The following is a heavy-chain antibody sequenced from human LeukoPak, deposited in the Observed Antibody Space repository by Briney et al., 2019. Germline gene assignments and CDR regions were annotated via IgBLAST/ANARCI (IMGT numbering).Heavy chain of an antibody. D-gene: IGHD2-2*01. CDR2: IYYSGST. V-gene: IGHV4-39*07. CDR3: ARAPSPQVPAVPLNWFDP. CDR1: GGSISSSSYY. J-gene: IGHJ5*02. Sequence: SETLSLTCTVSGGSISSSSYYWGWIRQPPGKGLEWIGSIYYSGSTYYNPSLKSRVTISVDTSKNQFSLKLSSVTAADTAVYYCARAPSPQVPAVPLNWFDPWGQGTLVTVSS.